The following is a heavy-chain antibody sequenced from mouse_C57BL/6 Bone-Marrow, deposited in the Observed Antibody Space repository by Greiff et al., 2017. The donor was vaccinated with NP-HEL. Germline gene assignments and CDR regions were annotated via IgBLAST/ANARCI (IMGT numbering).Heavy chain of an antibody. CDR2: LDPEDGET. D-gene: IGHD2-4*01. CDR3: ARGGYYDYIYYAMDY. CDR1: GFNITDYY. V-gene: IGHV14-2*01. J-gene: IGHJ4*01. Sequence: EVQLQQSGAELVKPGASVKLSCTASGFNITDYYMHWVKQRTEQGLAWIGRLDPEDGETKYAPKFQGKATITADTSSNTAYLQLSSLTSEDTAVYYCARGGYYDYIYYAMDYWGQGTSVTVSS.